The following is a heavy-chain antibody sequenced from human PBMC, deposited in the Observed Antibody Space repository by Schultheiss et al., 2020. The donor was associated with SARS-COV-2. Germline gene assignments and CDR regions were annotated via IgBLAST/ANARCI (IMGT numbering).Heavy chain of an antibody. CDR2: MNPNSGNT. CDR3: ARAHRLTIFGVVGYFDY. V-gene: IGHV1-8*02. D-gene: IGHD3-3*01. CDR1: GYTFTSYG. J-gene: IGHJ4*02. Sequence: ASVKVSCKASGYTFTSYGISWVRQAPGQGLEWMGWMNPNSGNTGYAQKFQGRVTMTRDTSISTAYMELSRLRSDDTAVYYCARAHRLTIFGVVGYFDYWGQGTLVTVSS.